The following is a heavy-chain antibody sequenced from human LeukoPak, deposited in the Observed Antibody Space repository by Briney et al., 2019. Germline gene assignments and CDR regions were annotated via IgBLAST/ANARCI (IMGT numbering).Heavy chain of an antibody. J-gene: IGHJ4*02. CDR3: ANTPVGFGVVITYYFDY. V-gene: IGHV3-23*01. D-gene: IGHD3-3*01. CDR2: ISGSGGST. CDR1: GFTFSSYW. Sequence: GGSLRLSCAASGFTFSSYWMGWVRQAPGKGLEWVSAISGSGGSTYYADSVKGRFTISRDNSKNTLYLQMNSLRAEDTAVYYCANTPVGFGVVITYYFDYWGQGTLVTVSS.